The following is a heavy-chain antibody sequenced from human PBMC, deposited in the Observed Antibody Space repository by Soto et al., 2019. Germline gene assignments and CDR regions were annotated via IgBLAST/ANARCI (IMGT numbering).Heavy chain of an antibody. CDR2: IYYSGST. V-gene: IGHV4-31*03. CDR3: ARSYGSGSYYLYGDWHGFDY. CDR1: GGSISSGGYY. J-gene: IGHJ4*02. Sequence: QVQLQESGPGLVKPSQTLSLTCTVSGGSISSGGYYWSWIRQHPGKGLEWIGYIYYSGSTYYNPSLKSRVTIAVDTSKSQFSLKLSSVTAADTAVYYCARSYGSGSYYLYGDWHGFDYWGQGTLVTVSS. D-gene: IGHD3-10*01.